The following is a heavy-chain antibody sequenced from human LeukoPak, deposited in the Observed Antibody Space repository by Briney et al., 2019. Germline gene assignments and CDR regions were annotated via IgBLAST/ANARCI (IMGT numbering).Heavy chain of an antibody. J-gene: IGHJ4*02. Sequence: AGGSLRLSCAASGFTFNIYWMHWVRQAPGKGLVWVSLISSDGSITNYADSVKGRFTISRDNAKNTVYLQMNSLRVEDTAVYYCARRVGSSESSYYFDYWGQGTLVTVSS. D-gene: IGHD3-22*01. CDR1: GFTFNIYW. CDR2: ISSDGSIT. V-gene: IGHV3-74*01. CDR3: ARRVGSSESSYYFDY.